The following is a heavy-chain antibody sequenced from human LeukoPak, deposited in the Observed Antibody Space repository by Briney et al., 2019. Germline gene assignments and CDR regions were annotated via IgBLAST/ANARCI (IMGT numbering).Heavy chain of an antibody. J-gene: IGHJ6*03. Sequence: PSETLSLTCTVSGGSISSYYWSWIRQPPGKGLEWIGYIYYSGSTNYNPSLKSRVTISVDTSKNQFSLKLSSVTAADTAVYYCARTGLRYDSSSWPYYYYYMDVWGKGTTVTISS. CDR1: GGSISSYY. CDR2: IYYSGST. CDR3: ARTGLRYDSSSWPYYYYYMDV. D-gene: IGHD6-13*01. V-gene: IGHV4-59*12.